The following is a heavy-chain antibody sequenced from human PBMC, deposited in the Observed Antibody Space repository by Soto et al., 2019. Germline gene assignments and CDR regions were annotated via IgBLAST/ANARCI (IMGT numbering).Heavy chain of an antibody. CDR2: INQDGSEK. CDR1: GFTFSSHW. V-gene: IGHV3-7*01. CDR3: ARTALGWRYFDY. J-gene: IGHJ4*02. Sequence: EVQLVESGGGLVQPGGSLRLSCAASGFTFSSHWLSWVRQAPGKGLEWVANINQDGSEKYYVDSVEGRFTISRDNAKNSLYLQMNSLRAEDTAVYYCARTALGWRYFDYWGQGTLVTVSS. D-gene: IGHD2-21*01.